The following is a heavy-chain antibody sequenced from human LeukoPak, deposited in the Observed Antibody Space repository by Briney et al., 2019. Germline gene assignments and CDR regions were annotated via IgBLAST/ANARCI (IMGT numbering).Heavy chain of an antibody. J-gene: IGHJ5*02. CDR1: GFTFSSYS. CDR2: ISSSSSYI. Sequence: GGSLRLSCAASGFTFSSYSMNWVRQAPGKGLEWVSSISSSSSYIYYADSVKGRFTISRDNAKNSLYLQMNSLRAEDTAVYYCARERGLAYCGGDCYPNWFDPWGQGTLVTVSS. D-gene: IGHD2-21*01. CDR3: ARERGLAYCGGDCYPNWFDP. V-gene: IGHV3-21*01.